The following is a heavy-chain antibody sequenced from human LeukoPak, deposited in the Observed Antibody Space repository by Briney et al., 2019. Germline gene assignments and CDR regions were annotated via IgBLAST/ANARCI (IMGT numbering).Heavy chain of an antibody. J-gene: IGHJ4*02. D-gene: IGHD6-19*01. CDR2: IYPGDSDT. CDR3: ARRYYSSGWYLDY. Sequence: GESLQISCKGFGYSFTSYWIGWVRQMPGKGLEWMGSIYPGDSDTRYSPSFQGQVTISADKSISTAYLQWSSLKASDTAMYYCARRYYSSGWYLDYWGQGTLVTVSS. CDR1: GYSFTSYW. V-gene: IGHV5-51*01.